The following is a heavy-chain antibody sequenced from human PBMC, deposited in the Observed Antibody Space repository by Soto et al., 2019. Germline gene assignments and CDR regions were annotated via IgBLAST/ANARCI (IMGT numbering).Heavy chain of an antibody. Sequence: EVQLLESGGGLVQPGGSLRLSCAASGFTFSSYAMSWVRQAPGKGLEWVSAISGSGGSTYYADSVKGRFTISRDNSKNTLYLQMNSLRAEDTAVYYCAKYYYGSGSFLNYYYYYYMDVWGKGTTVTVSS. V-gene: IGHV3-23*01. CDR1: GFTFSSYA. D-gene: IGHD3-10*01. CDR2: ISGSGGST. CDR3: AKYYYGSGSFLNYYYYYYMDV. J-gene: IGHJ6*03.